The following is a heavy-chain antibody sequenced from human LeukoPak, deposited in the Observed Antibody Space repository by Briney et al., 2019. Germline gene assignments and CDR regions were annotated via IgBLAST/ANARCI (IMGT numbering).Heavy chain of an antibody. CDR2: ISGSGGST. CDR3: ARGSYSGYDKITRRPFDY. CDR1: GFTFSSYA. D-gene: IGHD5-12*01. Sequence: GGSLRLSCAASGFTFSSYAMSWVRQAPGKGLEWVSAISGSGGSTYYADSVKGRFTISRDNSKNTLYLQMNSLRTGDTAVYYCARGSYSGYDKITRRPFDYWGQGTLVTVSS. J-gene: IGHJ4*02. V-gene: IGHV3-23*01.